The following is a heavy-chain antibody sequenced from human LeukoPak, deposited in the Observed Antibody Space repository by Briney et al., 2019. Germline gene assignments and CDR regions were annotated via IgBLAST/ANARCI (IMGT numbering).Heavy chain of an antibody. V-gene: IGHV3-74*01. CDR2: INIDGTTT. J-gene: IGHJ4*02. D-gene: IGHD6-19*01. CDR3: ARAGWYRWDY. CDR1: GFTFSTYW. Sequence: PGGSLKLSCAASGFTFSTYWMHWVRQAPGKGLEWVSRINIDGTTTNYADSVKGRFTISRDNAKKTLYLQMNTLRVEDTAVYYCARAGWYRWDYWGQGTLVTVSS.